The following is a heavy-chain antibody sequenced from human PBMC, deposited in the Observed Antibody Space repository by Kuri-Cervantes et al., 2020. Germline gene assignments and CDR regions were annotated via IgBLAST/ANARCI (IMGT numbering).Heavy chain of an antibody. CDR1: GYTFTSYG. CDR3: ARDLITFGGIIGMGD. V-gene: IGHV1-18*01. Sequence: ASVKVSCTASGYTFTSYGISWVRQAPGQGLEWMGWISAYNGDTNYAQKLQGRVTMTTDTSTSTAYMELRSLRSDDTAVYYCARDLITFGGIIGMGDWGQGTLVTVSS. D-gene: IGHD3-16*02. J-gene: IGHJ4*02. CDR2: ISAYNGDT.